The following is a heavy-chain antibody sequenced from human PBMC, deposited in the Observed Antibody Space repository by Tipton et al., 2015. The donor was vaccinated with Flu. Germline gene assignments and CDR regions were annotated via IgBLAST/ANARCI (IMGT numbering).Heavy chain of an antibody. CDR3: ARRDYSNYVSEPKNWFDP. CDR2: IYYSGKS. CDR1: GGSISSFY. V-gene: IGHV4-59*01. D-gene: IGHD4-11*01. Sequence: TLSLTCTVSGGSISSFYWNWIRQPPGKGLEWIGYIYYSGKSNYNPSLKSRVTMSVDTSKNQVSLNLSSVTAADTAVYFCARRDYSNYVSEPKNWFDPWGQGILVTVSS. J-gene: IGHJ5*02.